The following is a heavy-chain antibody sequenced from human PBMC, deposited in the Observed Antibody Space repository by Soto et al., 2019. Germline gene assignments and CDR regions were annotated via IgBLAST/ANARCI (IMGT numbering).Heavy chain of an antibody. D-gene: IGHD2-8*02. V-gene: IGHV1-3*05. CDR3: ARGDWWLFDY. CDR2: INAGNGNT. CDR1: GYTFTSYA. J-gene: IGHJ4*02. Sequence: QVQLVQSGAEEKKPGASVKVSCKASGYTFTSYAIHWVRQAPGQRLEWMGWINAGNGNTKYSQEFQGRVTITRDTSARTAYMELSSLKSEDTAVYYCARGDWWLFDYWGQGTLVTVSS.